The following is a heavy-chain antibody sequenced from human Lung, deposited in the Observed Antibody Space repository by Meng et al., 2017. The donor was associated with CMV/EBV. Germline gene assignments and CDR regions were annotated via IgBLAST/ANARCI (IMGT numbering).Heavy chain of an antibody. D-gene: IGHD3-3*01. J-gene: IGHJ5*02. Sequence: SXTXSLXCAVYGGSFSGYYWSWIRQPPGKGLEWIGEINHSGSTNYNPSLKSRVTISVDTSKNQFSLKLSSVTAADTAVYYCARRLRFLEWLLYLGWFDPWXQGTXVNGAS. CDR1: GGSFSGYY. CDR2: INHSGST. CDR3: ARRLRFLEWLLYLGWFDP. V-gene: IGHV4-34*01.